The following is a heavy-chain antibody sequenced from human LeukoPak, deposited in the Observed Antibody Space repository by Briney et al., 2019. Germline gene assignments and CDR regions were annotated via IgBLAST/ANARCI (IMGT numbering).Heavy chain of an antibody. D-gene: IGHD2-15*01. CDR1: GYTFTSNY. CDR3: ARDPVYCSGGSCYPSGGFDY. Sequence: GASVKVSCKASGYTFTSNYMHWVRQAPGQGLEWMGIINPSGGSTNYTQKFQGRVTMTRDMSTSTVYMELSSLRSEDTAVYYCARDPVYCSGGSCYPSGGFDYWGQGTLVTVSS. J-gene: IGHJ4*02. CDR2: INPSGGST. V-gene: IGHV1-46*01.